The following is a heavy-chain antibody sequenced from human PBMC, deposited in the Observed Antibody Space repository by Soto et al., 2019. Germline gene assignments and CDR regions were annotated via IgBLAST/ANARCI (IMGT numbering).Heavy chain of an antibody. V-gene: IGHV1-69*13. J-gene: IGHJ4*02. CDR1: GGTFSSYA. CDR2: IIPIFGTP. Sequence: SVKVSCKASGGTFSSYAISWVRQAPVQGLEWMGWIIPIFGTPNYAQKFQGRVTITADESTSKAYMKLSSLRSEDTAVYYCARGTPNLAAAGTYGYFDDWGQGTLVTVSS. D-gene: IGHD6-13*01. CDR3: ARGTPNLAAAGTYGYFDD.